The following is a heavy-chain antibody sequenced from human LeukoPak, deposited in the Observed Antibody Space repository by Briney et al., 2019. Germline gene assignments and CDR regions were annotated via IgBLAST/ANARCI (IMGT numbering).Heavy chain of an antibody. CDR2: ISSTGTYI. V-gene: IGHV3-21*01. J-gene: IGHJ3*02. D-gene: IGHD1-7*01. CDR1: GSTFSSYS. CDR3: ARDVNYGSGAFDI. Sequence: PGGSLRLSCTASGSTFSSYSMNWVRQAPGKGLEWVSCISSTGTYINYAESLKGRFTISRDNAKNSLYLQMNSLRAEDTAVYYCARDVNYGSGAFDIWGQGTTVTVSS.